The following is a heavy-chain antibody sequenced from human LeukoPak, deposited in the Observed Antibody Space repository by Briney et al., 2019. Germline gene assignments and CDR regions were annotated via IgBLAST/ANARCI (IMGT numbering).Heavy chain of an antibody. D-gene: IGHD3-10*01. V-gene: IGHV3-23*01. CDR3: AKITVATTPNY. CDR2: ITDNGRKT. Sequence: PGGSLRLSCAASGFTFSSYWMNWARQAPGKGLEWVSGITDNGRKTYYADSVKGRFSISRDNSKSTLYLQMSDLRAEDTAVYYCAKITVATTPNYWGQGTLVTVSS. J-gene: IGHJ4*02. CDR1: GFTFSSYW.